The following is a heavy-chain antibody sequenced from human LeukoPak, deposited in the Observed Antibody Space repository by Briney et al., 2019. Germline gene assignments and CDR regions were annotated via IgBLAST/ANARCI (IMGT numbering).Heavy chain of an antibody. CDR1: GYTFTSYG. V-gene: IGHV1-18*01. J-gene: IGHJ6*03. Sequence: ASVKVSCEASGYTFTSYGISWVRQAPGQGLEWMGWISAYNGNTNYAQKLQGRVTMTTDTSTSTAYMELRSLRSDDTAVYYCARLRGYSYGYSYYYYMDVWGKGTTVTISS. D-gene: IGHD5-18*01. CDR3: ARLRGYSYGYSYYYYMDV. CDR2: ISAYNGNT.